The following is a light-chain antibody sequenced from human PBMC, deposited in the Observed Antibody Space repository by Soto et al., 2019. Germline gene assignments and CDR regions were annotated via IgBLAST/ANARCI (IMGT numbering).Light chain of an antibody. CDR2: EVS. CDR3: ISYTSTSTLV. CDR1: STDVGSYKY. Sequence: QSALTQPASVSGSPGQSITISCTGSSTDVGSYKYVSWFQQHPGKAPKLIIFEVSNRPSGVSNRFSGSKSGNTASLTISGLQAEDEADYFCISYTSTSTLVFGGGTQLTVL. J-gene: IGLJ2*01. V-gene: IGLV2-14*01.